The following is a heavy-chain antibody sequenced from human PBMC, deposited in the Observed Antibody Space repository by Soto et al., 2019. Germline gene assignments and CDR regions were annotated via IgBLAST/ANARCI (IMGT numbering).Heavy chain of an antibody. Sequence: PSQTLSLTCTVAGGSIINISYLWGWIRQPPGKGLEWIGEIYHSGSTNYNPSLKSRVTISVDKSKNQFSLKLSSVTAADTAVYYCAARAYDFWSGYLQNWFDPWGQGTLVTVSS. V-gene: IGHV4-39*07. CDR2: IYHSGST. CDR3: AARAYDFWSGYLQNWFDP. D-gene: IGHD3-3*01. J-gene: IGHJ5*02. CDR1: GGSIINISYL.